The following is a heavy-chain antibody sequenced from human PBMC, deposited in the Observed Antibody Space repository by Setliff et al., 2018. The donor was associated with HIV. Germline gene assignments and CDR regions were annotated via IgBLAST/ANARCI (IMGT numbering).Heavy chain of an antibody. V-gene: IGHV4-59*06. Sequence: PSETLSLTCTVSGDSISSYYWSWIRQQPGKGLEWIGYSDYNGRTYYNPSLKSRVTISVGTSKNQFSLKLSSVTAADTAVYYCARRDRSGFYYWYFDLWGRGTLVTVSS. J-gene: IGHJ2*01. CDR3: ARRDRSGFYYWYFDL. CDR1: GDSISSYY. D-gene: IGHD3-22*01. CDR2: SDYNGRT.